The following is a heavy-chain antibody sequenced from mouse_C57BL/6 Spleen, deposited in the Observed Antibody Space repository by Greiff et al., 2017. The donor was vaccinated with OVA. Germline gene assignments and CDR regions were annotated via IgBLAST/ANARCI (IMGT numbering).Heavy chain of an antibody. CDR1: GFTFSSYG. CDR2: ISSGGSYT. Sequence: EVHLVESGGDLVKPGGSLKLSCAASGFTFSSYGMSWVRQTPDKRLEWVATISSGGSYTYYPDSVKGRFTISRDNAKNTLYLQMSSLKSEDTAMYYCARLETGADYFDYWGQGTTLTVSS. V-gene: IGHV5-6*01. D-gene: IGHD4-1*01. CDR3: ARLETGADYFDY. J-gene: IGHJ2*01.